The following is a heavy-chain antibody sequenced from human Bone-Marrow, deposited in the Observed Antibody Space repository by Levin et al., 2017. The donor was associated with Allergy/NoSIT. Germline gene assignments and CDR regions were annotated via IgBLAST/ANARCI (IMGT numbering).Heavy chain of an antibody. D-gene: IGHD6-13*01. CDR3: ARHAVYSSSWYAAFDI. Sequence: GESLKISCKGSGYSFTSYWISWVRQMPGKGLEWMGRIDPSDSYTNYSPSFQGHVTISADKSISTAYLQWSSLKASDTAMYYGARHAVYSSSWYAAFDIWGQGTMVTVSS. J-gene: IGHJ3*02. CDR2: IDPSDSYT. CDR1: GYSFTSYW. V-gene: IGHV5-10-1*01.